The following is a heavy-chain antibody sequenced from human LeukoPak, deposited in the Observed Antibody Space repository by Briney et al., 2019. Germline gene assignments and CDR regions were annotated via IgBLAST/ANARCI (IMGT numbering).Heavy chain of an antibody. D-gene: IGHD5-12*01. CDR2: ISSSSTSM. J-gene: IGHJ4*02. Sequence: GGSLRLSCAASGFTFSNAWMSWVRQAPGKGLEWISYISSSSTSMYYKDSVKGRFTISRDNPKKSLYLQMNTLRVDDTAVYYCVRGSGGYDPLDFDSWGQGTLVSVSS. V-gene: IGHV3-48*04. CDR3: VRGSGGYDPLDFDS. CDR1: GFTFSNAW.